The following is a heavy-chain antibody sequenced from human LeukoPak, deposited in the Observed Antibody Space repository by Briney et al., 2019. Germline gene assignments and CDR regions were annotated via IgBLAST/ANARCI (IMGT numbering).Heavy chain of an antibody. CDR3: AKGPTDGDYEDY. V-gene: IGHV3-23*01. D-gene: IGHD4-17*01. Sequence: GGSLRLSCAASGFTFSSYAMSWVRQAPGKGLEWVSAISGSGGSTYYADSVKGRFTISRDNSKNTLYLQVNSLRAEDTAVYYCAKGPTDGDYEDYWGQGTLVTVSS. J-gene: IGHJ4*02. CDR1: GFTFSSYA. CDR2: ISGSGGST.